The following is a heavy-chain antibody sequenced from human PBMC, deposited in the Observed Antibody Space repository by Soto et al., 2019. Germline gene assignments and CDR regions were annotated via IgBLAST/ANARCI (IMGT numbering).Heavy chain of an antibody. D-gene: IGHD3-10*01. J-gene: IGHJ4*02. CDR3: ARGNSCGSGIGYSDH. CDR1: DGSISKYY. Sequence: SETLSLTCTVSDGSISKYYWNWIRQPPWEGLEWIGYIYHIGGANSNPSLKSRVTISLDTSKRQFSLKLTSVTAADSAIYYCARGNSCGSGIGYSDHWGQGAQVTVSS. V-gene: IGHV4-4*08. CDR2: IYHIGGA.